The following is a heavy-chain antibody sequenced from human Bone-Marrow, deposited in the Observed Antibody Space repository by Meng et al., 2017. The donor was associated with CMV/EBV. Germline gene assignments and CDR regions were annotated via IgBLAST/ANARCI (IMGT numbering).Heavy chain of an antibody. CDR1: GFTFSNYV. D-gene: IGHD3-3*01. J-gene: IGHJ4*02. Sequence: GESLKISCAASGFTFSNYVMHWVRQAPGKGLEWVAVISFDGNNKYHTDSVEGRFTISRDNSKNTVYLQMNSLRDEDTAVFYCARERFFGVVTYIDYWGQGTLVTVSS. CDR2: ISFDGNNK. CDR3: ARERFFGVVTYIDY. V-gene: IGHV3-30-3*01.